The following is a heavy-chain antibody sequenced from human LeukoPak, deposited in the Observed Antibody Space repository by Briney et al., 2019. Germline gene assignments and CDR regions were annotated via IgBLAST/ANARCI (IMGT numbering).Heavy chain of an antibody. V-gene: IGHV3-48*01. CDR2: IGIDSGNT. J-gene: IGHJ4*02. Sequence: GSLRLSCAASGFTFSDYSMHWVRQAPGKGLEWISYIGIDSGNTNYADSVKGRFTISGDKAKNSLYLQMNSLRVEDTAVYYCARDYKYAFDNWGQGTLVTVSS. D-gene: IGHD5-24*01. CDR3: ARDYKYAFDN. CDR1: GFTFSDYS.